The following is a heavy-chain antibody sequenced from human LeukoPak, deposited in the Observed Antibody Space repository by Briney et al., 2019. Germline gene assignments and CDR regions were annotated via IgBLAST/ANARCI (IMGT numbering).Heavy chain of an antibody. V-gene: IGHV1-69*13. Sequence: SVKVSCKASGYTFTSYGISWVRQAPGQGLEWMGGIIPLFGTAHYPQKFQGRVTITADESTTTAYMELSSLRSEDTAVYYCARGWLSETTVVTPYNYWGQGTLVTVSS. CDR1: GYTFTSYG. J-gene: IGHJ4*02. CDR3: ARGWLSETTVVTPYNY. CDR2: IIPLFGTA. D-gene: IGHD4-23*01.